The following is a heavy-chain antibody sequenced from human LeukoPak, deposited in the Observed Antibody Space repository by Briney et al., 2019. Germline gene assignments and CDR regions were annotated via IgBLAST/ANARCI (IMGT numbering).Heavy chain of an antibody. Sequence: GGSLRLSCAASGFTFSSYAMHWVRQAPGKGLEWVANIRRDGGEIYYMDSVKGRFAISRDNAKNSLYLQMNSLRVEDTAVYYCVRDGDDWNDFDHWGQGTLVTVSS. D-gene: IGHD1-1*01. J-gene: IGHJ4*02. CDR3: VRDGDDWNDFDH. CDR2: IRRDGGEI. CDR1: GFTFSSYA. V-gene: IGHV3-7*01.